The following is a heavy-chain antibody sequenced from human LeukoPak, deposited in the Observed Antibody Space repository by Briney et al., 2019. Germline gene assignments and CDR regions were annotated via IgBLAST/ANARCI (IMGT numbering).Heavy chain of an antibody. V-gene: IGHV4-34*01. J-gene: IGHJ4*02. CDR2: INHSGST. CDR1: GGSFSGYY. CDR3: ARSRHYYDSSGQLTFDY. Sequence: PSETLSLTCAVYGGSFSGYYWSWIRQPPGKGLEWTGEINHSGSTNYNPSLKSRVTISVDTSKNQFSLKLSSVTAADTAVYYCARSRHYYDSSGQLTFDYWGQGTLVTVSS. D-gene: IGHD3-22*01.